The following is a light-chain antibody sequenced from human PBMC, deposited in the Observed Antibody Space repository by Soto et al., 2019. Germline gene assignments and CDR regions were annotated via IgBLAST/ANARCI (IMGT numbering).Light chain of an antibody. Sequence: QSVLTQPPLASGTPGQGVTISCSGSSSNIGSNYVYWYQQLPGTAPKLLIYNNNQRPSGVPDRFSASKSGTSASLAIRGLRSDDEADYYCSSWDGSLSGYVFGAGTKLTVL. CDR3: SSWDGSLSGYV. CDR1: SSNIGSNY. CDR2: NNN. V-gene: IGLV1-47*02. J-gene: IGLJ1*01.